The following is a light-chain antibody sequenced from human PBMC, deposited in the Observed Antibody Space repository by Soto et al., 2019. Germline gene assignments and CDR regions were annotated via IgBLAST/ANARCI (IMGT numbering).Light chain of an antibody. Sequence: QSVVTQPPSVSGAPGQRVTISCTGTSSNIGAGYDVHWYQQLPGTAPKLLIYGNTIRPSGVPDRFSGSKSGTSASLAITGLQAEDEADYYCQSYDRGLRGYVFGTGTKLTVL. V-gene: IGLV1-40*01. CDR2: GNT. CDR1: SSNIGAGYD. CDR3: QSYDRGLRGYV. J-gene: IGLJ1*01.